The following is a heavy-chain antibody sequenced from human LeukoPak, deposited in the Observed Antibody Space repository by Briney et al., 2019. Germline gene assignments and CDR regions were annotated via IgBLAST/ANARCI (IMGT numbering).Heavy chain of an antibody. Sequence: GGSLRLSCEASGFTFWNYGVHWVRQAPGKGLEWVSVIYSGGTTYYADSVKGRFTISRDNSKNTLYLQMNSLRAEDTAVYYCARVPTRLQIQLWPFDYWGQGTLVTVSS. CDR2: IYSGGTT. J-gene: IGHJ4*02. V-gene: IGHV3-NL1*01. CDR3: ARVPTRLQIQLWPFDY. CDR1: GFTFWNYG. D-gene: IGHD5-18*01.